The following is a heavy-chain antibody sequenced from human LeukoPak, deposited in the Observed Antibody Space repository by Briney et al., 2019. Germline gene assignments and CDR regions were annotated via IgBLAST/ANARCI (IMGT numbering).Heavy chain of an antibody. CDR1: GYNFTTYG. V-gene: IGHV1-18*04. J-gene: IGHJ4*02. CDR2: ISVYNGKT. D-gene: IGHD6-13*01. CDR3: ARDRSIVAADHFDY. Sequence: ASVNVSCKASGYNFTTYGISWVRQAPGQGLEWMGWISVYNGKTKYAQKVQGRVTMTTDTSTTTAYMELRSLRSDDTAVYYCARDRSIVAADHFDYWGQGTLVTVSS.